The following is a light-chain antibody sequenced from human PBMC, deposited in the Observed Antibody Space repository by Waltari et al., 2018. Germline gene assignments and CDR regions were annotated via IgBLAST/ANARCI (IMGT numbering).Light chain of an antibody. CDR2: DVS. V-gene: IGKV1-33*01. J-gene: IGKJ5*01. CDR3: QQYESLIA. CDR1: PDVSKR. Sequence: DIQLTQSPSSLSASIGDGVPITCRASPDVSKRLNWYQQKLGEAPKLLIYDVSHLERGVPSRFRGRGSGTDFTLTISSLEPEDVATYYCQQYESLIAFGQGTRL.